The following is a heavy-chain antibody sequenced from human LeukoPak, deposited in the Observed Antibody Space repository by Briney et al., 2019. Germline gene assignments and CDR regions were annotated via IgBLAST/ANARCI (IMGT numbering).Heavy chain of an antibody. D-gene: IGHD6-19*01. V-gene: IGHV3-23*01. CDR1: GFTFHNYA. CDR3: AKAKEQWLVPSFDY. Sequence: PGGSLRLSCAASGFTFHNYAMSWVRQAPGKALEWVSGISGGGGTTYYADSVKGRFTISSDNSKNTLYLQMNSLRAEDTAVYYCAKAKEQWLVPSFDYWGQGTLVTVSS. CDR2: ISGGGGTT. J-gene: IGHJ4*02.